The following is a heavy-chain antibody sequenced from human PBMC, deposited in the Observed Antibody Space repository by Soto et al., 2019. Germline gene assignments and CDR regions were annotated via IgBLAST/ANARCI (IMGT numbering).Heavy chain of an antibody. V-gene: IGHV4-4*07. Sequence: NPSETLSLTCTFSVGSISIYYWIWIRQPAGKGLDWIGRIYPSGSTNYNPSLKSRVTMSVDTSKNQFSLKLSSVTAADTAVYYCASVTTSRGYYYYGMDVWGQGTTVTVSS. CDR2: IYPSGST. CDR3: ASVTTSRGYYYYGMDV. D-gene: IGHD4-17*01. J-gene: IGHJ6*01. CDR1: VGSISIYY.